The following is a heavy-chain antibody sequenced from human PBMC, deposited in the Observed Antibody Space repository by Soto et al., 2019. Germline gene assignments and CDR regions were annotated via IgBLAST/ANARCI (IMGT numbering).Heavy chain of an antibody. D-gene: IGHD1-7*01. CDR3: AREGTGTTRRAPHFDY. V-gene: IGHV3-30-3*01. Sequence: GGSLRLSCAASGFTFSSYAMHWVRQAPGKGLEWVAVISYDGSNKYYADSVKGRFTISRDNSKNTLYLQMNSLRAEDTAVYYCAREGTGTTRRAPHFDYWGQGTLVTVSS. J-gene: IGHJ4*02. CDR1: GFTFSSYA. CDR2: ISYDGSNK.